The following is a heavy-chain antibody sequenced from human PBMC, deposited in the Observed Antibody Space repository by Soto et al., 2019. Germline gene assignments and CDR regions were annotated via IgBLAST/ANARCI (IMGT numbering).Heavy chain of an antibody. J-gene: IGHJ6*02. V-gene: IGHV4-38-2*02. CDR1: GYSISSGYY. D-gene: IGHD5-12*01. CDR2: IYHSGST. Sequence: ETLSLTCTVSGYSISSGYYWGWIRQPPGKGLEWIGSIYHSGSTYYNPSLKSRVTISVDTSKNQFSLKLSSVTAADTAVYYCARGKGTGYNGLNYYYYGMDVWGQGTTVTVSS. CDR3: ARGKGTGYNGLNYYYYGMDV.